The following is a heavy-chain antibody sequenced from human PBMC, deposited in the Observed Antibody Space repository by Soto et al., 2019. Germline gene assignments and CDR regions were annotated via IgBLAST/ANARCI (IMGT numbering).Heavy chain of an antibody. V-gene: IGHV4-31*02. J-gene: IGHJ4*02. Sequence: SETRSLTWTVARGCISSGGYYWTWIRQHTGEGRKWMGDMWYSGSTNDNPALKARITISADTSKKQFCRELRSVTAADTAGYYCATLPRSDRSGSFFYSRKGSLVTVSS. CDR3: ATLPRSDRSGSFFY. CDR2: MWYSGST. CDR1: RGCISSGGYY. D-gene: IGHD3-22*01.